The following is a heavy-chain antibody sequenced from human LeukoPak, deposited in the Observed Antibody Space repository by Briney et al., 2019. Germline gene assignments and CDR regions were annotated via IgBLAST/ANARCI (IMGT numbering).Heavy chain of an antibody. J-gene: IGHJ3*02. V-gene: IGHV4-39*01. D-gene: IGHD5-12*01. CDR3: AKHSRSGDSGYGNAFDI. CDR2: FYYSGST. CDR1: GGSVNSSTNY. Sequence: SETLSLTCTVSGGSVNSSTNYWDWVRQPPGKGLVWIASFYYSGSTYYNPSLKSRVTISVDASKNHFSLKLSSVTAADTAVYYCAKHSRSGDSGYGNAFDIWGQGTMVTVSS.